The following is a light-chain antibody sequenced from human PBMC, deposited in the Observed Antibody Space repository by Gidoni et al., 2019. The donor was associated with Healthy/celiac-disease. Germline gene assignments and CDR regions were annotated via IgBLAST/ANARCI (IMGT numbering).Light chain of an antibody. CDR1: QIISCW. V-gene: IGKV1-5*03. CDR2: KAS. Sequence: DIQMTQSPSTLSASLGDRVTMTCRANQIISCWLACYKQKPGKAPKLLLYKASSLERGVPLTVSGSGSGTEFTLTISSLQPDDFATYYCQQYNSYSRKFGQXTKVEIK. CDR3: QQYNSYSRK. J-gene: IGKJ1*01.